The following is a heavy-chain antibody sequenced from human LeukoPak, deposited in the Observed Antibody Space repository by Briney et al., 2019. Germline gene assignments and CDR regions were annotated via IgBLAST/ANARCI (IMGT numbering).Heavy chain of an antibody. CDR2: LFYNGNT. Sequence: PSETLSLTCTVCGGSLGGYFWSWLRQPPGKGLEWVGWLFYNGNTNYNSSLKSRLTMSVDASKNQFYLKLNSVTAADTAVYYCARYSSDHDGRHFEFWGQGILVTVS. D-gene: IGHD2-21*01. CDR3: ARYSSDHDGRHFEF. CDR1: GGSLGGYF. V-gene: IGHV4-59*01. J-gene: IGHJ4*02.